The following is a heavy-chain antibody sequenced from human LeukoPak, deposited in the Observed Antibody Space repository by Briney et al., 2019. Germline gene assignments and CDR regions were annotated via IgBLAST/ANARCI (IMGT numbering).Heavy chain of an antibody. V-gene: IGHV4-39*01. CDR2: LYHSGTI. Sequence: SETLSLTCIVSGGSITSSNHFWGWIRQSPGKGLEWIGGLYHSGTIFYSPSLGSRVAISIDTSKNQFSLRLLSVTAADTAVYYCARQGVVPNKAGWYFDLWGRGTLVTVSS. J-gene: IGHJ2*01. CDR3: ARQGVVPNKAGWYFDL. CDR1: GGSITSSNHF. D-gene: IGHD3-10*01.